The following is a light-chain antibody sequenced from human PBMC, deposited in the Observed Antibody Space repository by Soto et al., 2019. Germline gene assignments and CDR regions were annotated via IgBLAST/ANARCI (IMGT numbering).Light chain of an antibody. CDR1: QSISNY. CDR2: AAS. V-gene: IGKV1-39*01. CDR3: QQSYTLSPLT. Sequence: IPMAQSPSSLAASVGDRVIIPCRTSQSISNYLNWYQHKPGKAPKVLISAASNLQSGVPSRFSGSGSGTVFTLTISSLQPEDFATYFCQQSYTLSPLTFGGGTKVDIK. J-gene: IGKJ4*01.